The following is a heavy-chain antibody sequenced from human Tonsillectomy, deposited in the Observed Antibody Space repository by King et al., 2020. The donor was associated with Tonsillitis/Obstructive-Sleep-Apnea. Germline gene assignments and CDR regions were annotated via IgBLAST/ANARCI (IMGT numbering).Heavy chain of an antibody. D-gene: IGHD2-2*02. CDR3: ARDRRQYQLLYGYYYYYGMDV. CDR2: ISYDGSNK. Sequence: VQLVESGGGVVQPGRSLRLSCAASGFTFSSYAMHWVRQAPGKGLEWVAVISYDGSNKYYADSVKGRFTISRDNSKNTLYLQMNSLRAEDTAVYYCARDRRQYQLLYGYYYYYGMDVWGQGPTVTVSS. V-gene: IGHV3-30*04. CDR1: GFTFSSYA. J-gene: IGHJ6*02.